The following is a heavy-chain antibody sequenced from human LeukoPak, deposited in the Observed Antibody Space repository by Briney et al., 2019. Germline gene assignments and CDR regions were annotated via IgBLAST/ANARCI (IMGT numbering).Heavy chain of an antibody. Sequence: GASVKVSCKASGYTFTGYYMHWVRQAPGQGLEWMGWINPNSGGTNYAQKFQGRVTMTRDTSIRTAYMELSRLRSDDTAVYYCARVRYSSGVEDYWGQGTLVTVSS. V-gene: IGHV1-2*02. CDR2: INPNSGGT. D-gene: IGHD6-19*01. CDR3: ARVRYSSGVEDY. J-gene: IGHJ4*02. CDR1: GYTFTGYY.